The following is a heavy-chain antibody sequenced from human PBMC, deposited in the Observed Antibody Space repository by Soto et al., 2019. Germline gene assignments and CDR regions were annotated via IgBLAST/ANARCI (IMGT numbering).Heavy chain of an antibody. J-gene: IGHJ6*03. CDR3: AKAADIVVVPAVNRGDYYYYMDV. Sequence: GGSLRLSCAASGFTFSSYAMSWVRQAPGKGLEWVSAISGSGGSTYYADSVKGRFTISRDNSKNTLYLQMNSLRAEDTAVYYCAKAADIVVVPAVNRGDYYYYMDVWGKGTTVTVSS. CDR1: GFTFSSYA. D-gene: IGHD2-2*01. CDR2: ISGSGGST. V-gene: IGHV3-23*01.